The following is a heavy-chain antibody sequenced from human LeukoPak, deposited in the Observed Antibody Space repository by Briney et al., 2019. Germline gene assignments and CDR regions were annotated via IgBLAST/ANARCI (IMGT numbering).Heavy chain of an antibody. V-gene: IGHV3-30*02. J-gene: IGHJ6*03. CDR2: IRYDGSNK. CDR3: ARDRYSSNPAHYYYYMDV. Sequence: GGSLRLSCAASGFTFSSYGMHWVRQAPGKGLEWVAFIRYDGSNKYYADSVKGRFTISRDNSKNTLYLQMNSLRAEDTAVYYCARDRYSSNPAHYYYYMDVWGKGTTVTVSS. D-gene: IGHD6-13*01. CDR1: GFTFSSYG.